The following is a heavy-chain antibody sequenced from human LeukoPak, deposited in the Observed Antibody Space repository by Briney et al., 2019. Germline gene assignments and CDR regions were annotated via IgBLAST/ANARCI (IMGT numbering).Heavy chain of an antibody. CDR2: ISYDGSNK. D-gene: IGHD1-14*01. J-gene: IGHJ4*02. CDR3: AREGHRGGFDY. V-gene: IGHV3-30-3*01. CDR1: GFTFSSYA. Sequence: GGSLRLSCAASGFTFSSYAMHWVRQAPGKGLEWVAVISYDGSNKCYADSVKGRFTISRDNSKNTLYLQMNSLRAEDTAVYYCAREGHRGGFDYWGQGTLVTVSS.